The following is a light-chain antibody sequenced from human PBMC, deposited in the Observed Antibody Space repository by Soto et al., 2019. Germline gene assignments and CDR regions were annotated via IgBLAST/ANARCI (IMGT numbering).Light chain of an antibody. CDR2: AAS. CDR1: QSISSY. V-gene: IGKV1-39*01. Sequence: DIQMTQSPSSLSASVGDRVTITCRASQSISSYLNWYQQKPGKAPKLLIYAASSLQSGVPSRFSGSGSGTDFTLTISSLQPEDFATYYCQQSYSTLPLTFGGGNKVDI. CDR3: QQSYSTLPLT. J-gene: IGKJ4*01.